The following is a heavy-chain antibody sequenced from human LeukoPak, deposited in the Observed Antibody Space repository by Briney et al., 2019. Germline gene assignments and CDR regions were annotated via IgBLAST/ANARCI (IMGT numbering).Heavy chain of an antibody. CDR2: IWYDGSNK. Sequence: PGGSLRLSCAASGFTFSSYGMHWVRQAPGKGLEWVAVIWYDGSNKYYADSVKGRFTISRDNSKNTLYLQMNSLRAEDTAVYYCARDRKAYYDFWSGYFDWFDPWGQGTLVTVSS. D-gene: IGHD3-3*01. CDR3: ARDRKAYYDFWSGYFDWFDP. CDR1: GFTFSSYG. J-gene: IGHJ5*02. V-gene: IGHV3-33*01.